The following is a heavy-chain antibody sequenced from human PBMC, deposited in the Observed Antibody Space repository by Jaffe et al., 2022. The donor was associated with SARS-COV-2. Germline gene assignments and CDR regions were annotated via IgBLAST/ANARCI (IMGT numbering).Heavy chain of an antibody. J-gene: IGHJ5*02. Sequence: EVQLVQSGAEVKKPGESLRISCKGSGYSFTSYWISWVRQMPGKGLEWMGRIDPSDSYTNYSPSFQGHVTISADKSISTAYLQWSSLKASDTAMYYCARQLRDILTGYYMNWFDPWGQGTLVTVSS. CDR1: GYSFTSYW. V-gene: IGHV5-10-1*03. D-gene: IGHD3-9*01. CDR2: IDPSDSYT. CDR3: ARQLRDILTGYYMNWFDP.